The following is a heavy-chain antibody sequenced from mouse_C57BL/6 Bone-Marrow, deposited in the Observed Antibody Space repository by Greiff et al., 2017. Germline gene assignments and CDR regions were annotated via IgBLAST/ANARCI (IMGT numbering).Heavy chain of an antibody. D-gene: IGHD5-5*01. Sequence: VQLQQSGAELVRPGASVKLSCTASGFNIKDYYMHWVKQRPEQGLEWIGRIDPADGDTEYAPKFQGKATMTADTSYNTAYLQLSSLTSEVTAVYFCTPGIYLSYWGQGTTLTVSS. CDR2: IDPADGDT. CDR3: TPGIYLSY. V-gene: IGHV14-1*01. CDR1: GFNIKDYY. J-gene: IGHJ2*01.